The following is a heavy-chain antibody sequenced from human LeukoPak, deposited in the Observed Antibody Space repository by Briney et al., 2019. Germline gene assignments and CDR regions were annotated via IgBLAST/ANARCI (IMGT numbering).Heavy chain of an antibody. CDR2: INHSGST. V-gene: IGHV4-34*01. D-gene: IGHD6-19*01. CDR3: ARAPSSGAVAGTVDY. Sequence: PSETLSLTCAVYGESFSGFYWTWIRQPPGKGLEWIGEINHSGSTNYNPSLKSRVTISVHTSKNQFSLRLSSVTAADTAVYYCARAPSSGAVAGTVDYWGQGTAVTVSS. CDR1: GESFSGFY. J-gene: IGHJ4*02.